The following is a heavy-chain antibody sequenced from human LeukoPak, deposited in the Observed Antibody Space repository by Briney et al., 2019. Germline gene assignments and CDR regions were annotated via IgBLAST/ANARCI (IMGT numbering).Heavy chain of an antibody. Sequence: SETLSLTCTVSGGSISSYYWSWIRQPPGKGLEWIGYIYYSGSTNYNPSLKSRVTISVDTSKNQFSLKLSSVTAADTAVYYCARGSGYDFWSGYYTLDYWGQGTLVTVSS. D-gene: IGHD3-3*01. CDR2: IYYSGST. CDR1: GGSISSYY. V-gene: IGHV4-59*01. J-gene: IGHJ4*02. CDR3: ARGSGYDFWSGYYTLDY.